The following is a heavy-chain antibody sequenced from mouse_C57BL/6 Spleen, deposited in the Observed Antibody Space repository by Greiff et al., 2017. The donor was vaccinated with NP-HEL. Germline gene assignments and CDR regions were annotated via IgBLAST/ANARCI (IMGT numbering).Heavy chain of an antibody. V-gene: IGHV1-19*01. CDR1: GYTFTDYY. CDR2: INPYNGGT. Sequence: EVQLQQSGPVLVEPGASVKMSCKASGYTFTDYYMNWVKQSHGKSLEWIGVINPYNGGTSYNQKFKGKATLTVDKSSSTAYMELNSLTSEDSAVYYCARTDSHGSSYYFDYWGQGTTLTVSS. D-gene: IGHD1-1*01. J-gene: IGHJ2*01. CDR3: ARTDSHGSSYYFDY.